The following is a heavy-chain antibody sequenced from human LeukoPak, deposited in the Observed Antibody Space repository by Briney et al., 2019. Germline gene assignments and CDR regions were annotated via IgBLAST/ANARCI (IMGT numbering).Heavy chain of an antibody. CDR1: GFTFSSYG. V-gene: IGHV3-30*03. J-gene: IGHJ4*02. CDR2: ISYDGSNK. Sequence: GGSLRLSCAASGFTFSSYGMHWVRQAPGKGLEWVAVISYDGSNKYYADSVKGRFTISRDNSKNTLYLQMNSLRAEDTAVYYCAREAPFAYWGQGALVTVSA. CDR3: AREAPFAY.